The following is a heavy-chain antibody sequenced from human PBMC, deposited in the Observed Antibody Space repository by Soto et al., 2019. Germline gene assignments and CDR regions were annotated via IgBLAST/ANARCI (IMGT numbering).Heavy chain of an antibody. CDR1: GGTFSSYT. V-gene: IGHV1-69*08. CDR2: IIPILGIA. J-gene: IGHJ4*02. Sequence: QVQLVQSGAEAKKPGSSVKVSCKASGGTFSSYTISWVRQAPGQGLEWMGRIIPILGIANYAQKFQGRVTITADKSTSTAYMELSSLKSEDTAVYYCARELDSSGYFDYWGQGTLVTVS. CDR3: ARELDSSGYFDY. D-gene: IGHD3-22*01.